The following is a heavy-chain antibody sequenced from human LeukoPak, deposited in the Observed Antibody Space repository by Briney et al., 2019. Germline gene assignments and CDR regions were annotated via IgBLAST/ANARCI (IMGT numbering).Heavy chain of an antibody. Sequence: ASVKVSCKASGHTFTGYYMHWVRQAPGQGLEWMGRINPNSGGTNYAQKFQGRVTMTRDTSISTAYMELSRLRSDDTAVYYCARGGYSYGFVVDYWGQGTLVTVSS. CDR1: GHTFTGYY. CDR3: ARGGYSYGFVVDY. D-gene: IGHD5-18*01. CDR2: INPNSGGT. V-gene: IGHV1-2*06. J-gene: IGHJ4*02.